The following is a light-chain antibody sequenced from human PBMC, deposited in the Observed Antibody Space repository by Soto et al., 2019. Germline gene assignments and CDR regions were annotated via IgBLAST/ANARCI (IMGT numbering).Light chain of an antibody. CDR3: QQYNNWPPLT. CDR1: QSVSSN. V-gene: IGKV3-15*01. CDR2: GAS. Sequence: EIVMTQSPATLSLSPGERATLSCRASQSVSSNLAWYQPKPGQAPRLLIYGASTRAPGIPARFSGSGSGTEFTLTISSLQSEDFAVYYCQQYNNWPPLTFGGGTKVEIK. J-gene: IGKJ4*01.